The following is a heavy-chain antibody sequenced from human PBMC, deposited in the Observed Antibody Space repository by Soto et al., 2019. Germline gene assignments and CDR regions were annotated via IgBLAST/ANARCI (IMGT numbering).Heavy chain of an antibody. CDR2: INAGNGNT. J-gene: IGHJ4*02. Sequence: QVQLVQSGAEVKKPGASVKVSCKASGYTFTSYAMHWVRQAPGQRLEWMGWINAGNGNTKYSQKFRGRVTITRDTSASTAYMELRSLRSEDTAVYYCARGPHPYYFDYWGQGTLVTVSS. CDR3: ARGPHPYYFDY. V-gene: IGHV1-3*01. CDR1: GYTFTSYA.